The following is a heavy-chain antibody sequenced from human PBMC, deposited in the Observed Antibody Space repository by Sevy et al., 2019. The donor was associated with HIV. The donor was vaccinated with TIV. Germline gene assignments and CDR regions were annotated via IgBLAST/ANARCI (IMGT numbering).Heavy chain of an antibody. J-gene: IGHJ4*02. CDR3: AKRNPLYYFDY. V-gene: IGHV3-23*01. Sequence: GGSLRLSCAASGFTFSGYAMSWVRQAPGKGLKWVSTIGGSGGSTYYADSVKRRFTISRDNSKNTLYLQMNSLRPEDTAVYYCAKRNPLYYFDYWGQGALVTVSS. CDR1: GFTFSGYA. CDR2: IGGSGGST. D-gene: IGHD2-8*01.